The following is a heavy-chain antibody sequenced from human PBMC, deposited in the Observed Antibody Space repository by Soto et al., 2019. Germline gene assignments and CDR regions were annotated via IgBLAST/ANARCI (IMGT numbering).Heavy chain of an antibody. CDR2: INPSGGST. V-gene: IGHV1-46*03. D-gene: IGHD3-16*02. J-gene: IGHJ4*02. Sequence: ASVKVSCKASGYTFTSYYMHWVRQAPGQGLEWMGIINPSGGSTSYAQKFQGRVTMTRDTSTSTVYMELSSLRSEDTAVYYCARDHRMITFGGVIDQFDYWGQGTLVTVSS. CDR1: GYTFTSYY. CDR3: ARDHRMITFGGVIDQFDY.